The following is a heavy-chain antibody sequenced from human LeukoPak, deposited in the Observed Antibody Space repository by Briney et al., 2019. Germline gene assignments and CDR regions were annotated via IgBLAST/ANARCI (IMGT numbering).Heavy chain of an antibody. J-gene: IGHJ4*02. CDR2: IYYSGST. D-gene: IGHD2-2*01. Sequence: PSETLSLTCTVSGGSISSSSYYWGWLRHPPGKGLEWIGSIYYSGSTNYNPSLKSRVTMSVDTSKNQFSLKLSSVTAADTAVYYCARLGYCSSTSCYAYFDYWGQGTLVTVSS. CDR1: GGSISSSSYY. CDR3: ARLGYCSSTSCYAYFDY. V-gene: IGHV4-39*07.